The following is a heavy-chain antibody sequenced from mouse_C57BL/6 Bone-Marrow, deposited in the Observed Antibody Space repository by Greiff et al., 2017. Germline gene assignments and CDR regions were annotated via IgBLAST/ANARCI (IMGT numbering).Heavy chain of an antibody. Sequence: QVQLQQSGAELARPGASVKMSCKASGYTFTSYTMHWVKQRPGQGLEWIGYINPSSGDTKYNQKFKDKATLTADKSSSTAYMQRSSLTSEDSAVYYCARGSMITRYFDYWGQGTTLTVSS. CDR2: INPSSGDT. CDR3: ARGSMITRYFDY. D-gene: IGHD2-4*01. V-gene: IGHV1-4*01. J-gene: IGHJ2*01. CDR1: GYTFTSYT.